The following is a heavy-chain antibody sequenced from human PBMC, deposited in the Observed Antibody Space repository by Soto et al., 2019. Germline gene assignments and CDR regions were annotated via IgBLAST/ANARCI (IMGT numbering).Heavy chain of an antibody. Sequence: PSETLSLTCSVSGGSINSDNYYWGWIRQPPGKGLEWIGSISYSGSTYSNPSLKSRVTISVDTSKSQFSLKLSSVTAADTAVYYCARPYYDILKGYYADAFPIWGQGTMVTVSS. CDR3: ARPYYDILKGYYADAFPI. CDR2: ISYSGST. V-gene: IGHV4-39*01. D-gene: IGHD3-9*01. CDR1: GGSINSDNYY. J-gene: IGHJ3*02.